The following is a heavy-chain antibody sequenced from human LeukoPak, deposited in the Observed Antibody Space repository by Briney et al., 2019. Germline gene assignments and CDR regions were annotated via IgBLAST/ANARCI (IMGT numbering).Heavy chain of an antibody. CDR1: GFTVSSNY. Sequence: PGGSLRLSCAASGFTVSSNYMSWVRQAPGKGLEWVSVIYSGGSTYYADSVKGRFTISRDNSKNALYLQMNSLRAEDTAMYYCARDFPGIAVAGTRPLDYWGQGTLVTVSS. J-gene: IGHJ4*02. CDR3: ARDFPGIAVAGTRPLDY. D-gene: IGHD6-19*01. CDR2: IYSGGST. V-gene: IGHV3-53*01.